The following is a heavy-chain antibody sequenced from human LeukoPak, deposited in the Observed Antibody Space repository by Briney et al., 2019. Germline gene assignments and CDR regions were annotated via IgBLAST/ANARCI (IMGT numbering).Heavy chain of an antibody. Sequence: SETLSLTCTVSGGSISSYYWSWIRQPPGKGLEWIGYIYYSGSTNYNPSLKSRVTISVDTSKNQFYLKLNSLTAADTAVYYCARGWAGATVFTRISARPHFDYWGQGTLVTVSS. D-gene: IGHD6-6*01. CDR1: GGSISSYY. CDR3: ARGWAGATVFTRISARPHFDY. CDR2: IYYSGST. J-gene: IGHJ4*02. V-gene: IGHV4-59*12.